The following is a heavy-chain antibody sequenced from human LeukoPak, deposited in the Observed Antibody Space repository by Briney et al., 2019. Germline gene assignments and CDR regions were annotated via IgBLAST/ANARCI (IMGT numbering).Heavy chain of an antibody. Sequence: SGXXXDDYAXXXXXXXXXXXXXGXXGIXXXXGSIGYADSVKGRFTISRDNAKNSLYLQMNSLRAEDTALYYCAKVLSFPSYCGGDCYSDAFDIWGQGTMVTVSS. CDR3: AKVLSFPSYCGGDCYSDAFDI. CDR2: IXXXXGSI. V-gene: IGHV3-9*01. D-gene: IGHD2-21*02. J-gene: IGHJ3*02. CDR1: GXXXDDYA.